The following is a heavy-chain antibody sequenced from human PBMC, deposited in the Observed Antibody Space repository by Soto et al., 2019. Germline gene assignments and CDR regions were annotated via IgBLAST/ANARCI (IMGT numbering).Heavy chain of an antibody. CDR1: GGSISSGGYY. D-gene: IGHD4-17*01. Sequence: SETLSLACTVSGGSISSGGYYWSWIRQHPGKGLEWIGYIYYSGSTYYNPSLKSRVTISVDTSKNQFSLKLSSVTAADTAVYYCARGKYGDYDYWGQGTLVTVSS. CDR2: IYYSGST. J-gene: IGHJ4*02. CDR3: ARGKYGDYDY. V-gene: IGHV4-31*03.